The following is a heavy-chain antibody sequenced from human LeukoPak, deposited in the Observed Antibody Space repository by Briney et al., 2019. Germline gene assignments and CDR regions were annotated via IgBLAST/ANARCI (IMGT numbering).Heavy chain of an antibody. CDR2: MNPNSGKT. Sequence: ASVKVSCKASGYTFTRYDINWVRQATGQGLEWLGYMNPNSGKTGYAQKFQGRVTITRNTSISTAYMELSSLRSEDTAVYYCARGRGYYYDPDAFDIWGQGTMVTVSS. CDR3: ARGRGYYYDPDAFDI. J-gene: IGHJ3*02. D-gene: IGHD3-22*01. CDR1: GYTFTRYD. V-gene: IGHV1-8*03.